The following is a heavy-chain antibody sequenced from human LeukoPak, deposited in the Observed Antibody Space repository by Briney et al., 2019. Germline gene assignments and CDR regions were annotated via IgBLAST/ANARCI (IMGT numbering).Heavy chain of an antibody. CDR1: GYSFTSYW. J-gene: IGHJ6*03. CDR3: ARQSVSSSWYGSYYYYYYMDI. V-gene: IGHV5-51*01. CDR2: IYPGDSDT. D-gene: IGHD6-13*01. Sequence: GESLKISCQGSGYSFTSYWIGWVRQMPGKGLEWMGIIYPGDSDTRYSPSSQGQVTISADKSISTAYLQWSSLKASDTAMYFCARQSVSSSWYGSYYYYYYMDIWGKGTTVTISS.